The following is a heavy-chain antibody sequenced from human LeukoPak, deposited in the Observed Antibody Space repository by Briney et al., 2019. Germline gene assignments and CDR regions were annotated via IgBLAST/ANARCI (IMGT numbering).Heavy chain of an antibody. CDR2: ISSTGSTI. D-gene: IGHD4-17*01. Sequence: GGSLRLSCAASGFIFSSYEMKWVSQARGKGREWVSYISSTGSTIHYADSVKGRFTISRDNAKNSLYLQMNSLRAEDTAVYYCARDGLRDYGGNWFDPWGQGTLVTVSS. J-gene: IGHJ5*02. V-gene: IGHV3-48*03. CDR3: ARDGLRDYGGNWFDP. CDR1: GFIFSSYE.